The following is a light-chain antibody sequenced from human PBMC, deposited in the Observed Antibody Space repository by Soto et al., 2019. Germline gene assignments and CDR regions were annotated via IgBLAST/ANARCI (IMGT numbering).Light chain of an antibody. CDR2: GAS. J-gene: IGKJ3*01. CDR1: QSVSSSY. CDR3: QQYGRSPFT. V-gene: IGKV3-20*01. Sequence: EIVLTQSPGTLSLAPGERATLSCRARQSVSSSYLAWYQHKPGQAPSLLIYGASSRATGIPGRFSGTGCGTDFPLTISRLEPEGFAVYYCQQYGRSPFTFGPGAKVDIK.